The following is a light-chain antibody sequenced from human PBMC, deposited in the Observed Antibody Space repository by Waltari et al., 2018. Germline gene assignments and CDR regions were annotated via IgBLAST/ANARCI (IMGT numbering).Light chain of an antibody. Sequence: QSVLTQPPSASGTPGQRVTISCSGSSSNIGSNTVYWYQQLPGTAPKLLIYSNNQRPSGVPDRFSGSKSGTSASLAISGLQSEDEADYYCAVWDDSLNGPGWVFGGGTKLTVL. J-gene: IGLJ3*02. CDR1: SSNIGSNT. CDR2: SNN. CDR3: AVWDDSLNGPGWV. V-gene: IGLV1-44*01.